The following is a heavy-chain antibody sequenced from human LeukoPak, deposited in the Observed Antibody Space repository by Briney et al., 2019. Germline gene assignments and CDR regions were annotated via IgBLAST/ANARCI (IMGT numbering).Heavy chain of an antibody. V-gene: IGHV3-23*01. Sequence: GGSLRLSCVASGFTFSNYGMTWVRQSPAKGLEWVSGISGSGDRANYADSLKGRFTISRDNSKRTVYLQMDSLRADDTAVYYCAKGKSRFGDFDYWGQGTLVTVSS. CDR2: ISGSGDRA. D-gene: IGHD3-10*01. CDR3: AKGKSRFGDFDY. CDR1: GFTFSNYG. J-gene: IGHJ4*02.